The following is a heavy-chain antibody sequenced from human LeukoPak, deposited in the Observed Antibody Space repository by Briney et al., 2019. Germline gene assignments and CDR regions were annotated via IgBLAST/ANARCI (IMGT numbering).Heavy chain of an antibody. Sequence: SVKVSCKASGGTFSSYAISWVRQAPGQGLEWMGRIIPIFGTANYAQKFQGRVTITTDESTSTAYMELSSLRSEDTAVYYCARDQRSWYSPYFDYWGQGTLVTVPS. J-gene: IGHJ4*02. CDR1: GGTFSSYA. CDR3: ARDQRSWYSPYFDY. CDR2: IIPIFGTA. D-gene: IGHD6-13*01. V-gene: IGHV1-69*05.